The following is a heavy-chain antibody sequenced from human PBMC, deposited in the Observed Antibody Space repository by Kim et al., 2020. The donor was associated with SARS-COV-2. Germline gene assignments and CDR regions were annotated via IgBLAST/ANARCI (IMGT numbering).Heavy chain of an antibody. Sequence: SETLSLTCAVYGGSFSGYYWSWIRQPPGKGLEWIGEINHSGSTNYNPSLKSRVTISVDTSKNQFSLKLSSVTAADTAVYYCARGPRRIVVVPAAIRYFDYWGQGTLVTVSS. D-gene: IGHD2-2*02. J-gene: IGHJ4*02. CDR1: GGSFSGYY. CDR3: ARGPRRIVVVPAAIRYFDY. V-gene: IGHV4-34*01. CDR2: INHSGST.